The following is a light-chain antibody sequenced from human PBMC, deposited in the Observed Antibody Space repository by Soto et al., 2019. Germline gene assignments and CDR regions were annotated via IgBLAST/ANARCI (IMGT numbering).Light chain of an antibody. J-gene: IGKJ1*01. Sequence: EIVLTQSPVTLSLSPGERATLSCRASQRISGYLAWYQQKRGQAPRLVIYGASSRATGIPDRFSGSGSGTAFTLTISRLEPEDFAVYYCQQYGSSSWTFGQGTKVDIK. CDR2: GAS. CDR3: QQYGSSSWT. V-gene: IGKV3-20*01. CDR1: QRISGY.